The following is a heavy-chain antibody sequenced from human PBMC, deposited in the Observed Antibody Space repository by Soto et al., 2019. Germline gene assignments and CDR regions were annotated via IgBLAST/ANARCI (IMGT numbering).Heavy chain of an antibody. J-gene: IGHJ6*02. CDR2: IYYSGST. V-gene: IGHV4-30-4*02. Sequence: SETLSLTCTVSGGSISSGDYFWSWIRQPPGKGLEWIGYIYYSGSTYYNPSLKSRVTISVDTSKNQFSLKLSSVTAADTAVYYCARDNTFGGSYFTPSWYYGMDVWGQGTTVTVSS. D-gene: IGHD1-26*01. CDR3: ARDNTFGGSYFTPSWYYGMDV. CDR1: GGSISSGDYF.